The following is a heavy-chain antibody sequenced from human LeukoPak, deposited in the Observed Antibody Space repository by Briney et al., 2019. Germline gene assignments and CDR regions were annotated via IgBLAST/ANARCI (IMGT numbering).Heavy chain of an antibody. CDR3: ARDPGSGYEEHFDY. Sequence: GGSLRLSCAASGFTFSNYAMSWVRQAPGKGLEWVSYISSSGSTMYYTDSVKGRFTISRDNAKDSLYLQMNSLRAEDTAVYYCARDPGSGYEEHFDYWGQGTLVTVSS. D-gene: IGHD5-12*01. CDR2: ISSSGSTM. V-gene: IGHV3-11*01. CDR1: GFTFSNYA. J-gene: IGHJ4*02.